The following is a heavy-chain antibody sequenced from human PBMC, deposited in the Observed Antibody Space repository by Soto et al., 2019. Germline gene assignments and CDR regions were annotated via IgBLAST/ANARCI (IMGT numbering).Heavy chain of an antibody. CDR1: GGSISSYY. CDR3: ARDWGSSDSWYSSSWYYFDY. D-gene: IGHD6-13*01. CDR2: IYTSGST. V-gene: IGHV4-4*07. J-gene: IGHJ4*02. Sequence: QVQLQESGPGLVKPSETLSLTCTVSGGSISSYYWSWIRQPAGKGLEWIGRIYTSGSTNYNPSLKSRVTMSVDTSKNQFSLKLSSVTAADTAVYYCARDWGSSDSWYSSSWYYFDYWGQGTLVTVSS.